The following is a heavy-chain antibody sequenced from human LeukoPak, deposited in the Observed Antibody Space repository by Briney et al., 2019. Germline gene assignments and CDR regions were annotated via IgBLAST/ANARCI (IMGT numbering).Heavy chain of an antibody. J-gene: IGHJ6*02. CDR3: ARDLDQDTMYGMDV. Sequence: SETLSLTCTVSGGSISSYYWSWIRQPPGKGPEWIGYVYYSGNTNYNPSLKSRVTVSVDTSTNQFSLKLSSVTAADTAIYYCARDLDQDTMYGMDVWGQGTTVTVSS. D-gene: IGHD3-10*01. CDR2: VYYSGNT. CDR1: GGSISSYY. V-gene: IGHV4-59*01.